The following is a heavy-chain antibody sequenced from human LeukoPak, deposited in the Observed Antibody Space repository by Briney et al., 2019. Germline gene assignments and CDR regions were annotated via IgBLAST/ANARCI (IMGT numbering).Heavy chain of an antibody. J-gene: IGHJ4*02. Sequence: SETLSLTCAVYGGSFSGYYWSWIRQPPGKGLEWIGEINHSGSTNYNPSLKSRVTISVDTSKNQFSLKLSSVTAADTAVYYCTRVTDSGIAVAGIDYWGQGTLVTVSS. V-gene: IGHV4-34*01. CDR3: TRVTDSGIAVAGIDY. CDR2: INHSGST. D-gene: IGHD6-19*01. CDR1: GGSFSGYY.